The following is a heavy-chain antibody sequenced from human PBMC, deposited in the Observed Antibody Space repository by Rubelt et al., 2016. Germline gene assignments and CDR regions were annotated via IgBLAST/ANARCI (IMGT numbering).Heavy chain of an antibody. D-gene: IGHD6-13*01. CDR2: INHSGST. V-gene: IGHV4-34*01. CDR1: GGSFSGYY. CDR3: ARHVDQLVPIDY. J-gene: IGHJ4*02. Sequence: QVQLQQWGAGLLKPSETLSLTCAVYGGSFSGYYWSWIRQPPGKGLEWIGEINHSGSTNYNPSLKGRVTLSGHTAKNQFSLGLSSVTAADTAVYYCARHVDQLVPIDYWGQGTLVTVSS.